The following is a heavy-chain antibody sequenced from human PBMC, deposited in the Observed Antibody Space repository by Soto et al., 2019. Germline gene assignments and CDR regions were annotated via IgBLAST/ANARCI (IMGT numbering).Heavy chain of an antibody. CDR3: AKGMGNYVPFDY. Sequence: GGSLRLSCAASGFTFSSYAMSWVRQAPGKGLEWVSAISGSGGSTYYADSVKGRFTISRYNSKNTLDLQMNSLRVEDTAVYYCAKGMGNYVPFDYWGQGTLVTVSS. CDR1: GFTFSSYA. J-gene: IGHJ4*02. CDR2: ISGSGGST. V-gene: IGHV3-23*01. D-gene: IGHD1-7*01.